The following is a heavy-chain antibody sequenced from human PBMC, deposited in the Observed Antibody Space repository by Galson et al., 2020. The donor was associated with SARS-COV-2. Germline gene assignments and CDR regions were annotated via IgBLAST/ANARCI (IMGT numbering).Heavy chain of an antibody. Sequence: ASVKVSCKASGGTFSSYAISWVRQAPGQGLEWMGGIIPIFGTANYAQKFQGRVTITTDESTSTAYMELSSLRSEDTAVYYCARVHYDSSGYLSDAFDIWGQGTMVTVSS. CDR2: IIPIFGTA. CDR3: ARVHYDSSGYLSDAFDI. J-gene: IGHJ3*02. CDR1: GGTFSSYA. V-gene: IGHV1-69*05. D-gene: IGHD3-22*01.